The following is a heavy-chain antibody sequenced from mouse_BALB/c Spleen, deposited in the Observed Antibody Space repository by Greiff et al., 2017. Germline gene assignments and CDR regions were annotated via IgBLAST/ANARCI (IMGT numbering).Heavy chain of an antibody. V-gene: IGHV5-12-1*01. CDR1: GFAFSSYD. J-gene: IGHJ2*01. CDR2: ISSGGGST. Sequence: VQLKESGGGLVKPGGSLKLSCAASGFAFSSYDMSWVRQTPEKRLEWVAYISSGGGSTYYPDTVKGRFTISRDNAKNTLYLQMSSLKSEDTAMYYCARQGYFDYWGQGTTLTVSS. CDR3: ARQGYFDY.